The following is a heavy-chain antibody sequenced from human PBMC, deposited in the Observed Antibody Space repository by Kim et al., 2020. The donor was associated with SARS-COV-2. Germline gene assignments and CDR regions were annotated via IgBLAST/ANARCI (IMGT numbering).Heavy chain of an antibody. CDR3: ARDQGYGLYYYYGMDV. V-gene: IGHV3-21*01. Sequence: GGSLRLSCAASGFTFSSYSMNWVRQAPGKGLEWVSSISSSSSYIYYADSVKGRFTISRDNAKNSLYLQMNSLRAEDTAVYYCARDQGYGLYYYYGMDVWGQGTGVTVSS. J-gene: IGHJ6*02. CDR2: ISSSSSYI. CDR1: GFTFSSYS. D-gene: IGHD5-18*01.